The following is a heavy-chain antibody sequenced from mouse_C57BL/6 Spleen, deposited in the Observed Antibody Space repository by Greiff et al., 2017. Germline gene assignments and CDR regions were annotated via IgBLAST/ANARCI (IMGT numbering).Heavy chain of an antibody. CDR2: LWSGGST. J-gene: IGHJ2*01. Sequence: VQLQESGPGLVPPSQCLSLSCTVSGFSFPSYGVPWVRQSPGKGLAWLGVLWSGGSTDYNAAFISRLSISKDNSTSHVFFRMNSLQADDTAIYYCARNTRWNYFDYWGQGTTLTVAS. CDR3: ARNTRWNYFDY. CDR1: GFSFPSYG. D-gene: IGHD1-1*02. V-gene: IGHV2-2*01.